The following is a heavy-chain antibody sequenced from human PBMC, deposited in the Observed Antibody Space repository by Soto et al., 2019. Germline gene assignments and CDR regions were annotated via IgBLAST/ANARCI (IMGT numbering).Heavy chain of an antibody. J-gene: IGHJ4*02. D-gene: IGHD5-12*01. CDR1: GGTFSTST. V-gene: IGHV1-69*08. Sequence: QVQLVQSGAEVKKPGSSVKVSCKASGGTFSTSTFSWVRQAPGQGLEWMGRIIPILETADYAQKFQGRVTLTADKATTTAYMELSSLISEDSAVYYCARDSAIVIDYSGYDVIDFWGQGTLVTVSS. CDR2: IIPILETA. CDR3: ARDSAIVIDYSGYDVIDF.